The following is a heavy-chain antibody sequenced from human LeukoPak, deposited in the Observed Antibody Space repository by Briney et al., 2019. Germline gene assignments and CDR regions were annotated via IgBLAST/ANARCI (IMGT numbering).Heavy chain of an antibody. CDR3: GRDALVGYFSYYYMDV. CDR1: GGSISSYY. V-gene: IGHV4-59*01. Sequence: SETLSLTCTVSGGSISSYYWTWIRQSPVKGLEWIGDISNSGSTSYNPSLKSRVTISIDTSKNQFSLKLSSVAAADTAVYYCGRDALVGYFSYYYMDVWGKGTTVTVSS. D-gene: IGHD2-15*01. J-gene: IGHJ6*03. CDR2: ISNSGST.